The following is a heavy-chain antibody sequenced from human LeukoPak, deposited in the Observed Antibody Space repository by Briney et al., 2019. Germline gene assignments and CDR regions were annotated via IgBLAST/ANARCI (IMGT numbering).Heavy chain of an antibody. CDR1: GGSISSSSYY. V-gene: IGHV4-39*07. D-gene: IGHD3-16*01. Sequence: SSETLSLTCTVSGGSISSSSYYWGWIRQPPGKGLEWIGEINHSGSTNYNPSLKSRVTISVDTSKNQFSLKLSSVTAADTAVYYCARALEKYYDYVWGSYSSWFDPWGQGTLVTVSS. CDR2: INHSGST. CDR3: ARALEKYYDYVWGSYSSWFDP. J-gene: IGHJ5*02.